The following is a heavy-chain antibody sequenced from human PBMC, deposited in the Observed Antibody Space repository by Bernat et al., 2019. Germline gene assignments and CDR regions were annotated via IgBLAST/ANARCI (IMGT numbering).Heavy chain of an antibody. J-gene: IGHJ2*01. V-gene: IGHV4-61*02. D-gene: IGHD4-17*01. CDR3: ARDYGDWYFDL. Sequence: QVQLQESGPGLVKPSQTLSLTCTVSGGSISSGSYYWSWIRQPARKGLEWIGRIYTSGSTNYNPSLKSRVTISVDTSKNQFSLKLSSVTAADTAVYYCARDYGDWYFDLWGRGTLVTVSS. CDR2: IYTSGST. CDR1: GGSISSGSYY.